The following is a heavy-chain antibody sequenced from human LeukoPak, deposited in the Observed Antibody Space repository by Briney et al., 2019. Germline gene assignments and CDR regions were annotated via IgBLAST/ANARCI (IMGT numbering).Heavy chain of an antibody. CDR2: IYYSGST. V-gene: IGHV4-39*01. CDR3: ARHGVSSGYVSAVDY. D-gene: IGHD3-22*01. J-gene: IGHJ4*02. CDR1: GGSISSSSYY. Sequence: SGTLSLTCTVSGGSISSSSYYWGWVRQPPGEGLEWIGSIYYSGSTYYNPSLKSRVTISVDTSKNQFSLKLSSVTAADTAVYYCARHGVSSGYVSAVDYWGQGTLVTVSS.